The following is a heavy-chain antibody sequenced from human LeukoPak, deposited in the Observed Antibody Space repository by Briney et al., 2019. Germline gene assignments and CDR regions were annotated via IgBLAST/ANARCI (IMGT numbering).Heavy chain of an antibody. V-gene: IGHV4-34*01. Sequence: SSETLSLTCAVYGGSFSGYYWSWIRQPPGKGLEWIGEINHSGSTNYNPSLKSRVTISVDTSKNQFSLKLSSVTAADTAVYYCARGLFITHTSFDYWGQGTLVTVSS. CDR1: GGSFSGYY. CDR2: INHSGST. J-gene: IGHJ4*02. CDR3: ARGLFITHTSFDY. D-gene: IGHD2/OR15-2a*01.